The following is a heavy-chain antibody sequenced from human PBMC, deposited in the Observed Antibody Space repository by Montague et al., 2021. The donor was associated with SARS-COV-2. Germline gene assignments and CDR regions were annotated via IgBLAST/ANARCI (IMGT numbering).Heavy chain of an antibody. V-gene: IGHV4-4*02. D-gene: IGHD2-2*01. J-gene: IGHJ6*02. Sequence: SETLSLTCSVPGGSITSGNRWSSVLKPPGKGLAWIGEIYHSGSTNYNPSLKSRVTISVDKSKNQFSLKLSSVTAADTAVYYCAREVGNCSSTSCYRARWGYYYGMDVWGQGTTVTVSS. CDR1: GGSITSGNR. CDR2: IYHSGST. CDR3: AREVGNCSSTSCYRARWGYYYGMDV.